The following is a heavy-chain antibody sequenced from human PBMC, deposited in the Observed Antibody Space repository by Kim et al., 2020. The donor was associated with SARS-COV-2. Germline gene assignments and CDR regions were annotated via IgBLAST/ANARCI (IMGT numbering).Heavy chain of an antibody. CDR1: GGSISSGGYS. D-gene: IGHD4-4*01. CDR2: IYHSGST. J-gene: IGHJ5*02. CDR3: ARQIHDYSNSNWFDP. Sequence: SETLSLTCAVSGGSISSGGYSWSWIRQPPGKGLEWIGYIYHSGSTYYNPSLKSRVTISVDRSKNQFSLKLSSVTAADTAVYYCARQIHDYSNSNWFDPWGQGTLVTVSS. V-gene: IGHV4-30-2*01.